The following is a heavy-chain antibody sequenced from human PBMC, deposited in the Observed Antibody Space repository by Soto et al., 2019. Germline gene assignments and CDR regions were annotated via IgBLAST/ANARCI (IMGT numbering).Heavy chain of an antibody. CDR1: GFTFSSYA. J-gene: IGHJ4*02. V-gene: IGHV3-23*01. CDR2: ISGSGGST. Sequence: EVQLLESAGGLVQPGGSLRLSCAASGFTFSSYAMSWVRQATGKGLEWVSAISGSGGSTYYADSVKGRFTISRDNSKNTLYLQMNSLRAEDTAVYYCANTLLDGSGSHYDYWGQGTLVTVSS. CDR3: ANTLLDGSGSHYDY. D-gene: IGHD3-10*01.